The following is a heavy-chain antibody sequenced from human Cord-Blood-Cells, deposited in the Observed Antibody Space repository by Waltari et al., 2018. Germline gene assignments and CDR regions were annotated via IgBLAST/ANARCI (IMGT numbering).Heavy chain of an antibody. Sequence: QVQLQESGPGLVKPSQTLSLTCTVSGGSISSGGYYWSWIRQHPGKGLEWIGYIDYSGSTYYNPSLKSRVTISVDTSKNQFSLKLSSVTAADTAVYYCAGLIRGFLKLGRDVWGQGTTVTVSS. CDR2: IDYSGST. CDR1: GGSISSGGYY. D-gene: IGHD7-27*01. J-gene: IGHJ6*02. CDR3: AGLIRGFLKLGRDV. V-gene: IGHV4-31*03.